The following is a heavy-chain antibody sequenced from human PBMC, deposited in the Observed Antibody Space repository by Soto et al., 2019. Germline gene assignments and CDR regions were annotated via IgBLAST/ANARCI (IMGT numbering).Heavy chain of an antibody. Sequence: PGGSLRLSCAASGFTFISYSMNWVLQAPWKGLEWVSSISSSSSYIYYADSVKGRFTISRDNAKNSLYLQMNSLRAEDTAVYYYARARGAAGTSYYYYYMDVWGKGTTVTVSS. V-gene: IGHV3-21*01. CDR1: GFTFISYS. J-gene: IGHJ6*03. D-gene: IGHD6-13*01. CDR2: ISSSSSYI. CDR3: ARARGAAGTSYYYYYMDV.